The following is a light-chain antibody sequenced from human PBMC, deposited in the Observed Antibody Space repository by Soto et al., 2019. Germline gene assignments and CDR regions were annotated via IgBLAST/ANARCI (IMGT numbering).Light chain of an antibody. V-gene: IGKV3-11*01. CDR1: QSVDSN. Sequence: EIVMTQSPATLSVSPGDGATLSCRASQSVDSNLAWYQQKPGQAPMLLIYGASSRATGIPARFSGSGSGTDFPLTISSLEPEDFAVYYCQQRSNWPLTFGGGTKVDIK. J-gene: IGKJ4*01. CDR2: GAS. CDR3: QQRSNWPLT.